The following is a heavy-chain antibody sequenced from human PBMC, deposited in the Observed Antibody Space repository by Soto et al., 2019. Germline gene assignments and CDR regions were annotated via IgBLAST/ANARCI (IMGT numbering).Heavy chain of an antibody. CDR1: GFTFSSYV. D-gene: IGHD2-15*01. V-gene: IGHV3-30-3*01. CDR2: ISYDGNNK. CDR3: ARAGCDGGSCYTLVGLRYGMDV. Sequence: PGGSLRLSCAASGFTFSSYVMHWVRQAPGKGLEWVAIISYDGNNKYYADSVKSRFTISRDNSKNTLYLQMNSLRAEDTAVYYCARAGCDGGSCYTLVGLRYGMDVWGQGTTVTVSS. J-gene: IGHJ6*02.